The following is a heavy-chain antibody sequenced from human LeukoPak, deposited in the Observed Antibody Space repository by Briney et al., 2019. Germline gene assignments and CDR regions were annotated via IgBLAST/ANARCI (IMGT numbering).Heavy chain of an antibody. CDR2: IYYSGST. J-gene: IGHJ4*02. V-gene: IGHV4-39*01. Sequence: ASETLSLICAVSGGSISTSNSYWGWIRQPPGKGLEWIGSIYYSGSTYYNPSLKSRVTISVDTSKNQFSLKLSSVTAADTAVYYCATSSWYGYYFDYWGQGTLVTVSS. CDR3: ATSSWYGYYFDY. D-gene: IGHD6-13*01. CDR1: GGSISTSNSY.